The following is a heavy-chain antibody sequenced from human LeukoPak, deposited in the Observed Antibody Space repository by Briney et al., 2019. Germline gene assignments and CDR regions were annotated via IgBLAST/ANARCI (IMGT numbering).Heavy chain of an antibody. Sequence: PGGSLRLSCAASGFTFSGSAMHWVRQASGKGLEWVGRIRSKANSYATAYAASVKGRFTISRDDSKNTAYLQMNSLKTEDTAVYYCTRHHRGAGYCSSTSCYSYYYGSGSSGVYYMDVRGKGTTVTVSS. CDR1: GFTFSGSA. V-gene: IGHV3-73*01. D-gene: IGHD2-2*01. CDR2: IRSKANSYAT. J-gene: IGHJ6*03. CDR3: TRHHRGAGYCSSTSCYSYYYGSGSSGVYYMDV.